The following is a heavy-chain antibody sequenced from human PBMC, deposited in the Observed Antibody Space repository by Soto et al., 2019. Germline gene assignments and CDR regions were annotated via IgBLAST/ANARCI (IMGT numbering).Heavy chain of an antibody. J-gene: IGHJ5*02. Sequence: SETLCLTCTVADSASSSSSYYWGWIRQPPGKGLEWIGSIYYSGSTYYNPSLKSRVTISVDTSKNQFSLKLSSVTAADTAVYYCARHSLAGIAAVWFDPWGQGTLVTVSS. CDR3: ARHSLAGIAAVWFDP. CDR2: IYYSGST. D-gene: IGHD6-13*01. V-gene: IGHV4-39*01. CDR1: DSASSSSSYY.